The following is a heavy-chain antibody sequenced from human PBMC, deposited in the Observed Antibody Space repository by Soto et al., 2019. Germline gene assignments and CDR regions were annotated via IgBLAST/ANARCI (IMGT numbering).Heavy chain of an antibody. CDR3: ARDCIAAAVNYYYGMDV. J-gene: IGHJ6*02. CDR2: IKQDGSEK. CDR1: GFTFSSSW. V-gene: IGHV3-7*01. D-gene: IGHD6-13*01. Sequence: GGSLRLSCAASGFTFSSSWMSWVRQAPGKGLEWVANIKQDGSEKYYVDSVKGRFTISRDNAKNSLYLQMNSLRAEDTAVYYCARDCIAAAVNYYYGMDVWGQGTTVTVSS.